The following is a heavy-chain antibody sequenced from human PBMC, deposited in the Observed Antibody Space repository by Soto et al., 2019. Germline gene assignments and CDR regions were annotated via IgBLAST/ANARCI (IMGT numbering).Heavy chain of an antibody. V-gene: IGHV1-69*04. J-gene: IGHJ6*02. CDR2: IIPILGIA. CDR1: GGTFSSYT. CDR3: ARDQSFDRNYYYGIDV. Sequence: SVKVSCKASGGTFSSYTISWVRQAPGQGLEWMGRIIPILGIANYAQKFQGRVTITADKSTSTAYMELSSLRSEDTAVYYCARDQSFDRNYYYGIDVWGQGTTVTGSS.